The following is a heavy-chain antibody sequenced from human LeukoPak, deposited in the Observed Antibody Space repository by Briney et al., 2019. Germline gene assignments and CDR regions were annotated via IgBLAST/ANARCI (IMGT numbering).Heavy chain of an antibody. V-gene: IGHV1-2*02. CDR3: ARKRGVGVDRNAFDI. J-gene: IGHJ3*02. Sequence: ASVKVSCKASGYTFSDYYMHWVRQAPAQGLEWMGWISPNSVEKDYAQKFQGRVTMTRDTSISTAYMELSRLRSDDTAVYYCARKRGVGVDRNAFDIWGQGTTVTVSS. D-gene: IGHD3-3*01. CDR1: GYTFSDYY. CDR2: ISPNSVEK.